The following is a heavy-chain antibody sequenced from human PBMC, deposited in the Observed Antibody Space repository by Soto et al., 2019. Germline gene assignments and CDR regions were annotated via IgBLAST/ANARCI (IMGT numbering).Heavy chain of an antibody. CDR3: ARIAYCGGDCYSSLDY. CDR2: ISAYNSNT. CDR1: GYTFTSYG. Sequence: ASVKVSCKASGYTFTSYGISWVRQAPGQGLEWMGWISAYNSNTNYAQKLQGRVTMTTDTSTSTAYMELRSLRSDDTAVYYCARIAYCGGDCYSSLDYWGQGTLVTVSS. J-gene: IGHJ4*02. V-gene: IGHV1-18*04. D-gene: IGHD2-21*02.